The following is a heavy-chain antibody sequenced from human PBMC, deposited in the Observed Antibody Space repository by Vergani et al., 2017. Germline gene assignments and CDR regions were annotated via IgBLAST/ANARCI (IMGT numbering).Heavy chain of an antibody. CDR2: IYTSGST. D-gene: IGHD3-10*01. Sequence: QVQLQESGPGLVKPSETLSLTCAVSGYSISSGSYYWSWIRQPAGQGLEWIGRIYTSGSTNYNPSLKSRVTISVDTSKNQFSLKLSSVTAADTAVYYCARERVTMVRGVIIGYYGMDVWGQGTTVTVSS. CDR1: GYSISSGSYY. J-gene: IGHJ6*02. CDR3: ARERVTMVRGVIIGYYGMDV. V-gene: IGHV4-61*02.